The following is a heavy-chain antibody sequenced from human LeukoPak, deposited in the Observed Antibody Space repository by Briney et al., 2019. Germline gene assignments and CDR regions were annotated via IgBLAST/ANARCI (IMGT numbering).Heavy chain of an antibody. CDR2: ISGSGGST. D-gene: IGHD6-19*01. J-gene: IGHJ4*02. Sequence: GGSLRLSCAASGFTFSSYAVSWVRQAPGKGLEWVSAISGSGGSTYYADSVKGRFTISRDNSKNTLYLQMNSLRAEDTAVYYCAKALSGWYTPYWGQGTLVTVSS. CDR3: AKALSGWYTPY. CDR1: GFTFSSYA. V-gene: IGHV3-23*01.